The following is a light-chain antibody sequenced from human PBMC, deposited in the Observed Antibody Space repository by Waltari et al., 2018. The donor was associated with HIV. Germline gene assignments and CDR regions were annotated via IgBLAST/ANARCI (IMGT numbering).Light chain of an antibody. J-gene: IGLJ2*01. CDR2: RDN. Sequence: QAGLTQPPSVSKGMRQTATLTCTGNSNNVGNQGAAWLQQHQGHPPNLLSYRDNKRPSGISGGFSASRSGNTASLPITGVQPEEEADYFCATWDISLSAVVFGGGTTLTVL. CDR1: SNNVGNQG. CDR3: ATWDISLSAVV. V-gene: IGLV10-54*04.